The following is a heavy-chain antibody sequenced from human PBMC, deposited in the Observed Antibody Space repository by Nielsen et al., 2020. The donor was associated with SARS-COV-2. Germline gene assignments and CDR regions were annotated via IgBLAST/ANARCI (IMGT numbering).Heavy chain of an antibody. Sequence: ASVQVSCKASGYTFTSYGISWVRQAPGQGLEWMGWISAYNGNTNYAQKLQGRVTMTTDTSTSTAYMELRSLRSDDTAVYYCARDPPSSFYDSSGYYLFDYWGQGTLVTVSS. CDR3: ARDPPSSFYDSSGYYLFDY. D-gene: IGHD3-22*01. J-gene: IGHJ4*02. CDR2: ISAYNGNT. V-gene: IGHV1-18*01. CDR1: GYTFTSYG.